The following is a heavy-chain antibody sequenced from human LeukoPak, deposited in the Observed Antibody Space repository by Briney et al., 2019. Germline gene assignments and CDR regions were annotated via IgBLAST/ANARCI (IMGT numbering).Heavy chain of an antibody. CDR1: GFTFSSYS. V-gene: IGHV3-21*01. CDR3: ARDNGGYSYGGVDY. CDR2: ISSSSSYI. J-gene: IGHJ4*02. Sequence: PGGSLRLSCAASGFTFSSYSMNWVRQAPGKGLEWVSSISSSSSYIYYADSVKGRFTISRDNAKNSLYLQMNSLRAEDTAVYYCARDNGGYSYGGVDYWGQGTLVTVSS. D-gene: IGHD5-18*01.